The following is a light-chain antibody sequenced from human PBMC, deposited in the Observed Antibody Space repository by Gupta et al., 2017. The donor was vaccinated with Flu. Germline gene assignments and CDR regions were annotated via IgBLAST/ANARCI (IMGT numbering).Light chain of an antibody. CDR2: PES. J-gene: IGLJ2*01. CDR1: TSGIGDFDS. CDR3: CSFGGSGTWI. V-gene: IGLV2-11*01. Sequence: QSALTQPRSASGPPRQSVTMSCTGGTSGIGDFDSVSWYHQRPGEAPQLIISPESQRAAGVGHRFAASKSGNTAALTISGLQPVDEGDYYCCSFGGSGTWIFGAGTTLTVL.